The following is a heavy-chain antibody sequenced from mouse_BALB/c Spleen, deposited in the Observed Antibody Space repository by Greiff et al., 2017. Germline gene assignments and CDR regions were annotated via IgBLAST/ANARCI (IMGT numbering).Heavy chain of an antibody. CDR2: INPDSSTI. CDR1: GFDFSRYW. CDR3: ARQIYDGYYRLFDY. D-gene: IGHD2-3*01. Sequence: EVQGVESGGGLVQPGGSLKLSCAASGFDFSRYWMSWVRQAPGKGLEWIGEINPDSSTINYTPSLKDKFIISRDNAKNTLYLQMSKVRSEDTALYYCARQIYDGYYRLFDYWGQGTTLTVSS. V-gene: IGHV4-1*02. J-gene: IGHJ2*01.